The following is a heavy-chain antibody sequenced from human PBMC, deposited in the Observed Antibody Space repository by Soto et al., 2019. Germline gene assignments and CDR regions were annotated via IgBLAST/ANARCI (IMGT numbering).Heavy chain of an antibody. D-gene: IGHD6-6*01. CDR1: GGSISSYY. CDR2: IYYSGST. CDR3: ARDWQLVMGGDRYYYGMDV. J-gene: IGHJ6*02. Sequence: PSETLSLTCTVSGGSISSYYWSWIRQPPGKGLEWIGYIYYSGSTNYNPSLKSRVTISVDTSKNQFSLKLSSVTAADTAVYYCARDWQLVMGGDRYYYGMDVWGQGTTVTVSS. V-gene: IGHV4-59*01.